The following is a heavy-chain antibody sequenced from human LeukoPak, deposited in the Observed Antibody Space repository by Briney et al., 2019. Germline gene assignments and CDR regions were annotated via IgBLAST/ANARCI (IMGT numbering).Heavy chain of an antibody. Sequence: PGGSLRLSCAASGFSFSDYYMSWIRQAPGEGLEWVSHISSSGSTIYYADTVKGRFTISRDNAKNSLYLQMNSLRAEDTAVYYCARAGVYSSSPLWGQGTLVTVSS. V-gene: IGHV3-11*01. J-gene: IGHJ4*02. D-gene: IGHD6-6*01. CDR1: GFSFSDYY. CDR3: ARAGVYSSSPL. CDR2: ISSSGSTI.